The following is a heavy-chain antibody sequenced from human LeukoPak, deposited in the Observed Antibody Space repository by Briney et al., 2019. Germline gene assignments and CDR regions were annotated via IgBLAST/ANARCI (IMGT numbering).Heavy chain of an antibody. D-gene: IGHD5-12*01. V-gene: IGHV1-69*04. CDR2: IIPIVNMV. CDR1: GDAFSTYV. Sequence: SVKVSCKASGDAFSTYVSTWVRQAPGQGLEWMGRIIPIVNMVDYAEEFQGRVSITADKSTSTAYMEVSGLRSEDTAVYYCARRIGERFSAHEYFDSWGQGTQVTVSS. J-gene: IGHJ4*02. CDR3: ARRIGERFSAHEYFDS.